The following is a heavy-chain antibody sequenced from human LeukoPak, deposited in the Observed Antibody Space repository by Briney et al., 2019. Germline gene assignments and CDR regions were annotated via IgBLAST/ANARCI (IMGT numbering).Heavy chain of an antibody. D-gene: IGHD2-15*01. CDR3: ARHKSYCSGGSCYSDRTITDAFDI. V-gene: IGHV5-51*01. CDR1: GYSFTSYW. Sequence: GESLKISCKGSGYSFTSYWIGWVRQMPGKGLEWMGIIYPGDSDTRYSPSFQGQVTISADKSISTAYLQWSSLKASDTAMYYCARHKSYCSGGSCYSDRTITDAFDIWGQGTMATVSS. CDR2: IYPGDSDT. J-gene: IGHJ3*02.